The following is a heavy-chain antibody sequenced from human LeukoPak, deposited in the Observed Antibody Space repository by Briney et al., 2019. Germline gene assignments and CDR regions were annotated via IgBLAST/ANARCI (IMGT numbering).Heavy chain of an antibody. J-gene: IGHJ6*02. CDR3: ARDRRSRQQGGITMIVVPLGPCMDV. CDR2: ISSSSSYI. Sequence: PGGSLRLSCAASGFTFSSYSMNWVRQAPGKGLEWVSSISSSSSYIYYADSVKGRFTISRDNAKNSLYLLMNSLRAEDTAVYYCARDRRSRQQGGITMIVVPLGPCMDVWGQGTTVTVSS. D-gene: IGHD3-22*01. CDR1: GFTFSSYS. V-gene: IGHV3-21*01.